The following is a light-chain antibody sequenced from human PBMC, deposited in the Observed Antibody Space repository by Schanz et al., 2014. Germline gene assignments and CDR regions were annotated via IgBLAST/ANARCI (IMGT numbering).Light chain of an antibody. CDR2: EDS. CDR3: CSYVGSYTLV. Sequence: QSALTQPPSASGSPGQSVTISCTGTSSDVGDYDSVSWYQQHPGKAPKLMIYEDSKRPSGVPDRFSGSKSGNTASLTISGLQAEDEADYYCCSYVGSYTLVFGGGTKLTVL. CDR1: SSDVGDYDS. V-gene: IGLV2-8*01. J-gene: IGLJ3*02.